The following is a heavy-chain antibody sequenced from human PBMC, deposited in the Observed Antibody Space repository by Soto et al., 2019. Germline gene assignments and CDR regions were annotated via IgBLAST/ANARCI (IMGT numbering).Heavy chain of an antibody. Sequence: QVQLQESGPGLVKPSQTLSLTCTVSGGSISSVGYYWSWIRQHPGKGLEWIGYIYNSGSTHYNPSLKCRITMSVDTSNNQFSLKPSSVTVADTAVYFCARETVGTIDRWGQGTLVTVSS. J-gene: IGHJ5*02. CDR1: GGSISSVGYY. V-gene: IGHV4-31*03. D-gene: IGHD5-12*01. CDR2: IYNSGST. CDR3: ARETVGTIDR.